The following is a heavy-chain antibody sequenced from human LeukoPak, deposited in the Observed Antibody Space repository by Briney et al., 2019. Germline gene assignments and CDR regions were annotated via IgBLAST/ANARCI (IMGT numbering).Heavy chain of an antibody. D-gene: IGHD6-6*01. CDR2: ITTDGSGT. CDR1: GFTFDRYW. Sequence: PGGSLRLSCADSGFTFDRYWMHWVRQPPGKGLSWVSHITTDGSGTSYADSVKGRFTISRDNAKKTLYLQMNSLRAEDTAVYYCARWPYSSSYYFDYWGQGTLVTVSS. CDR3: ARWPYSSSYYFDY. J-gene: IGHJ4*02. V-gene: IGHV3-74*01.